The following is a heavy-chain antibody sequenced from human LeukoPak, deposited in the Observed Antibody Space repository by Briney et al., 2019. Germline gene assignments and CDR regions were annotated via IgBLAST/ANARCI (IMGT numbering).Heavy chain of an antibody. V-gene: IGHV1-18*01. J-gene: IGHJ5*02. CDR1: GHTFTTYG. Sequence: ASVKVSCKASGHTFTTYGFSWLRQAPGQGLEWMGWISAYNGNTNYAQKFQGRVTMTTDTSTSTAYMELRSLKSDDTALYYCARDIASRPNWFDPWGQGTLVTVSS. CDR3: ARDIASRPNWFDP. CDR2: ISAYNGNT. D-gene: IGHD6-13*01.